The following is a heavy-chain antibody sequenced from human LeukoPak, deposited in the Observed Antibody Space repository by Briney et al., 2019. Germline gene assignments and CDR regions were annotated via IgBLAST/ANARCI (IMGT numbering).Heavy chain of an antibody. CDR2: IRGSGGST. D-gene: IGHD6-19*01. J-gene: IGHJ4*02. Sequence: QPGGSLRLSCAASGFTFSSYAMSWVRQAPGKGLEWVSAIRGSGGSTYYADSVKGRFTISRDNSKNTLYLQMNSLRAEDTAVYYCAKLGTSSGWYSYFDYWGQGTLVTVSS. CDR3: AKLGTSSGWYSYFDY. V-gene: IGHV3-23*01. CDR1: GFTFSSYA.